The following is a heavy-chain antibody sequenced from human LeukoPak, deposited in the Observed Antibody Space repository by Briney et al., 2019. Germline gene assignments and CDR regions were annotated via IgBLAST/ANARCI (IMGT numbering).Heavy chain of an antibody. D-gene: IGHD5-12*01. CDR1: GFIFSSYS. J-gene: IGHJ4*02. Sequence: KPGGSLRLSCAASGFIFSSYSVNWVRQAPGKGLEWVSSISSSSSYIYYADSVKGRFTISRDNAKNSLYLQMNSLRAEDTAVYYCARDRVATIYSAYYFDYWGQGTLVTVSS. CDR2: ISSSSSYI. CDR3: ARDRVATIYSAYYFDY. V-gene: IGHV3-21*01.